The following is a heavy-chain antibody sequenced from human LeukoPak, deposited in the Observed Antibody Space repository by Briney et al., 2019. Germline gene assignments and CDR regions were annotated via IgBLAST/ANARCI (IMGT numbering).Heavy chain of an antibody. V-gene: IGHV3-66*01. CDR1: GFAVSNNY. J-gene: IGHJ4*02. CDR3: ARAGPYYYDPGSSFDY. D-gene: IGHD3-10*01. CDR2: IYDGGDT. Sequence: GGSLRLSCAASGFAVSNNYMTWVRQAPGKGLEWVSVIYDGGDTYYADSVKGRFTISRDNSKNTLYLQMNSLRAEDTAVYYCARAGPYYYDPGSSFDYWGQGTLVTVSS.